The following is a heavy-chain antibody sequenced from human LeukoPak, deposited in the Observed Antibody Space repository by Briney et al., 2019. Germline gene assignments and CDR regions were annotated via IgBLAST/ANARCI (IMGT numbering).Heavy chain of an antibody. CDR3: AREGGYCSSTSCYISGSPFDY. CDR1: GGSFSGYY. J-gene: IGHJ4*02. CDR2: IYHSGST. V-gene: IGHV4-34*01. Sequence: PSETLSLTCAVYGGSFSGYYWSWICQPPGKGLEWIGSIYHSGSTYYNPSLKSRVTISVDTSKNQFSLKLSSVTAADTAVYYCAREGGYCSSTSCYISGSPFDYWGQGTLVTVSS. D-gene: IGHD2-2*02.